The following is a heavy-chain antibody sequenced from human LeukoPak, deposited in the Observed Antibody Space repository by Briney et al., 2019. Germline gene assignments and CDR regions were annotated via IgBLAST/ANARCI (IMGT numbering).Heavy chain of an antibody. V-gene: IGHV3-53*01. Sequence: GGSLRLSCAATGLSVSSNFMSWVRQAPGKGLEWVSVIYGGGSTYYADSVKGRFTISRDNAKNSLYLQMNSLRAEDTAVYYCARDGASTWFFDYWGQGTLVTVSS. CDR2: IYGGGST. J-gene: IGHJ4*02. CDR3: ARDGASTWFFDY. CDR1: GLSVSSNF. D-gene: IGHD6-13*01.